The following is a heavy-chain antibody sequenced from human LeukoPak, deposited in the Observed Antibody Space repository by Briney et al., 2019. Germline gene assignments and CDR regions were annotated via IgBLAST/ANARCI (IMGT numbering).Heavy chain of an antibody. CDR3: AKALDY. V-gene: IGHV3-23*01. J-gene: IGHJ4*02. CDR2: ISNSGDST. Sequence: GGSLRLSCAASGFTFSSYAMSWVRQAPGKGLEWVSGISNSGDSTYYADSVRGRFTISRDNSKNTLFLQMKSLRAEDTAVYYCAKALDYWGQGTLVTVSS. CDR1: GFTFSSYA.